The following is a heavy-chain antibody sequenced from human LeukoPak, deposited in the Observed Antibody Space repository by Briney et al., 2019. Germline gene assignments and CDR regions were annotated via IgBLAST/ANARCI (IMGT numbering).Heavy chain of an antibody. Sequence: GGSLRLSCAASGFTFSSYAMSWVRQAPGKGLGWVSAISGSGGSTYYADSVKGRFTISRDNSKNTLYLQMNSLRAEDTAVYYCAKDRLDSSGWYYFDYWAREPWSPSPQ. D-gene: IGHD6-19*01. CDR2: ISGSGGST. V-gene: IGHV3-23*01. J-gene: IGHJ4*02. CDR1: GFTFSSYA. CDR3: AKDRLDSSGWYYFDY.